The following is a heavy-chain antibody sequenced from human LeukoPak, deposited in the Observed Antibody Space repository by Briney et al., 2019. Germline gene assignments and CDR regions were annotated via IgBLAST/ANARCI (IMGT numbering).Heavy chain of an antibody. D-gene: IGHD3-3*01. CDR3: ARVPYDFWSGYYIWFDP. Sequence: PGGSLRLSCAASGFTVSTNYMSWVRQAPGKGLEWVSLVYSGGTTYHADSVKGRFTISRDDSKNTVYLQMNSLRAEDTAVYYCARVPYDFWSGYYIWFDPWGQGTLVTVSS. J-gene: IGHJ5*02. CDR2: VYSGGTT. CDR1: GFTVSTNY. V-gene: IGHV3-66*01.